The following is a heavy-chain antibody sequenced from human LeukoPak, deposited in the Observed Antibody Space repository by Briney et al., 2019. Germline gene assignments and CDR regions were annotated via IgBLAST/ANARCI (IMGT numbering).Heavy chain of an antibody. CDR3: ARDRGYATNIIDY. J-gene: IGHJ4*02. D-gene: IGHD5-12*01. V-gene: IGHV3-7*01. CDR2: IKQDGSEK. Sequence: GGSLRLSCAASGFTFSSYEMNWVRQAPGKGLEWVANIKQDGSEKYYVDSVKGRFTISRDNAKNSLYLQMNSLRAEDTAVYYCARDRGYATNIIDYWGQGTLVTVSS. CDR1: GFTFSSYE.